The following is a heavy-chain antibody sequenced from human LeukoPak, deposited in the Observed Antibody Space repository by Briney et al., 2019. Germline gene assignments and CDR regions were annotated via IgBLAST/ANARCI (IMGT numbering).Heavy chain of an antibody. CDR3: ARDQYNWNLGGYYYYMDV. Sequence: TSETLSLTCTVSGGSISSYYWSWIRQPPGKGLEWIGYIYYSGSTNYNPSLKSRVTISVDTSKNQFSLKLSSVTAADTAVYYCARDQYNWNLGGYYYYMDVWGKGTTVTVSS. CDR1: GGSISSYY. D-gene: IGHD1-7*01. V-gene: IGHV4-59*01. J-gene: IGHJ6*03. CDR2: IYYSGST.